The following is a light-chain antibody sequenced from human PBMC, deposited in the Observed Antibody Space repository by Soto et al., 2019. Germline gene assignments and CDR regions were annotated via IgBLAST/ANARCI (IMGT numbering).Light chain of an antibody. CDR3: MKGRHGPTP. Sequence: DVVMTQSPLSLPVTLGQPASISCRSSQSLVYNAANTYLNWFHQRPGQSPRRLIYGVSNRDSGVPDSSRGSGSGINSTLRISGVEVENLGVFYGMKGRHGPTPFGKGTRREIK. J-gene: IGKJ5*01. CDR2: GVS. V-gene: IGKV2-30*01. CDR1: QSLVYNAANTY.